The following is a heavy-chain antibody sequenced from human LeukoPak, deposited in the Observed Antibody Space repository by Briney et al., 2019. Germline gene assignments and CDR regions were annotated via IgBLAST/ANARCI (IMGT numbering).Heavy chain of an antibody. D-gene: IGHD3-3*01. J-gene: IGHJ4*02. Sequence: SETLSLTCAVYGGSFSGYYWSWIRQPPGKGLEWIGEINHSGSTNHNPSLKSRVTISVDTSKNQFSLKLSSVTAADTAVYYCARAPYDFWSGYERPDYFDYWGQGTLVTVSS. CDR2: INHSGST. CDR1: GGSFSGYY. CDR3: ARAPYDFWSGYERPDYFDY. V-gene: IGHV4-34*01.